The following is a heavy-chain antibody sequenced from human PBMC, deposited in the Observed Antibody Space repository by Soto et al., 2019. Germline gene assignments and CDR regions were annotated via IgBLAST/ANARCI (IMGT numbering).Heavy chain of an antibody. Sequence: QVQLVQSGAEVKNPGASVKVSCKPSGYTFTNYNINWVRQATGQGLEWMGWMNPNSGNTCYAQKFQGRVTMTRNTFITTAYMELSSLRSGDTAVYYCARAEPYSTSSPFDYGGQGTLVTVSS. CDR3: ARAEPYSTSSPFDY. J-gene: IGHJ4*02. CDR2: MNPNSGNT. V-gene: IGHV1-8*01. D-gene: IGHD6-6*01. CDR1: GYTFTNYN.